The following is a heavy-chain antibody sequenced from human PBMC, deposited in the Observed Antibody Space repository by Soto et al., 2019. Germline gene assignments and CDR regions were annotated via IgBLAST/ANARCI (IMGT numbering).Heavy chain of an antibody. D-gene: IGHD6-19*01. CDR3: ARRLAVADSRYFDY. J-gene: IGHJ4*01. V-gene: IGHV4-39*01. CDR1: GGSISSSSYY. Sequence: SETLSLTCTVSGGSISSSSYYWGWIRQPPGKGLEWIGSIYYSGSTYYNPSLKSRVTISVDTSKNQFSLKLSSVTAADTAVYYCARRLAVADSRYFDYWGQGTLVTVSS. CDR2: IYYSGST.